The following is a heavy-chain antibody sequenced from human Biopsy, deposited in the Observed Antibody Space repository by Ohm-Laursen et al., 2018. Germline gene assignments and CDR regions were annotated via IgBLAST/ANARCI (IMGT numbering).Heavy chain of an antibody. J-gene: IGHJ4*02. CDR3: ARNTGWYGDLYYFDY. V-gene: IGHV1-69*05. D-gene: IGHD6-19*01. CDR1: GGTFINYA. CDR2: IIPMFGTA. Sequence: SVKVSCKASGGTFINYAISWVRQAPGQGLEWMGGIIPMFGTANYAQMFQGRVTMTRDTSKSTVYMELSSLRSADTAVYFCARNTGWYGDLYYFDYWGQGTPVTVSS.